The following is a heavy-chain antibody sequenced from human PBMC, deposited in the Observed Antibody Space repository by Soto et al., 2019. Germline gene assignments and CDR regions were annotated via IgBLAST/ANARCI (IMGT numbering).Heavy chain of an antibody. D-gene: IGHD2-2*01. CDR2: ISRSGGTT. J-gene: IGHJ4*02. V-gene: IGHV3-23*01. CDR3: AKDTDGGTSPIDY. Sequence: PGGSLRLSCASSGFTFSNYAMSLVRQAPGKGLEWVSAISRSGGTTYYADSVKGRFTISRDNSKNTLYLQMNSLRAEDTAVYYCAKDTDGGTSPIDYWGQGTLVTVSS. CDR1: GFTFSNYA.